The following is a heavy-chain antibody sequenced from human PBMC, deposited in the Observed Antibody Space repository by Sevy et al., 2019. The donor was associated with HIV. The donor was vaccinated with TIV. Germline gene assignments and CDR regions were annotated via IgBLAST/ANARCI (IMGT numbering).Heavy chain of an antibody. CDR3: TRVRGLLGWFDS. V-gene: IGHV3-30*04. CDR1: GFTFSDYT. CDR2: ISFDGSRT. J-gene: IGHJ5*01. D-gene: IGHD3-10*01. Sequence: GGSLRLSCAASGFTFSDYTIYWVRQAPGKGLEWVSVISFDGSRTSYADSVKGRFTISRDNSKNTLFLQMNSLRAEDTAVYYCTRVRGLLGWFDSWGQGTLVTVSS.